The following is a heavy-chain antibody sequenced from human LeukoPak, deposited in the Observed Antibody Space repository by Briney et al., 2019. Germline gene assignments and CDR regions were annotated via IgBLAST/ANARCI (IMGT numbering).Heavy chain of an antibody. Sequence: KSSETLSLTCTVSGYSISSGYYSGWIRQPPGKGLEWIGSIYHSGSTYYNPSLKSRVTISVDTSKNQFSLKLSSVTAADTAVYYCARIKYYDILTGYYYMDVWGKGTTVTVSS. V-gene: IGHV4-38-2*02. CDR2: IYHSGST. CDR1: GYSISSGYY. D-gene: IGHD3-9*01. J-gene: IGHJ6*03. CDR3: ARIKYYDILTGYYYMDV.